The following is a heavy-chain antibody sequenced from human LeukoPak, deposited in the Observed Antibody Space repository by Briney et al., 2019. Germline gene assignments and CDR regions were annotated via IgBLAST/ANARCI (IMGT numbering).Heavy chain of an antibody. CDR1: GGSFSGYY. J-gene: IGHJ3*02. Sequence: SETLSLTCAVYGGSFSGYYWSWIRQPPGKGLEWIGEINHSGSTNYNPSLKSRVTISVDTSKNQFSLKLSSVTAADTAVYYCASSGTEAFDIWGQGTMVTVSS. CDR2: INHSGST. V-gene: IGHV4-34*01. CDR3: ASSGTEAFDI.